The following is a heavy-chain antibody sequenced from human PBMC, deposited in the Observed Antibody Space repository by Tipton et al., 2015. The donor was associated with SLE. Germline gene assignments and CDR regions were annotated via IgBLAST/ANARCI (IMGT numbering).Heavy chain of an antibody. Sequence: SLRLSCAASGFTFSSYGMHWVRQAPGKGLEWVAVIWYDGSNKYYADSVKGRFTISRDNSKNTLYLQMNSLRAEDTAVYYCAKAQRPPDYYDSSGYYYVSPLDYWGQGTLVTVSS. CDR1: GFTFSSYG. D-gene: IGHD3-22*01. CDR3: AKAQRPPDYYDSSGYYYVSPLDY. J-gene: IGHJ4*02. CDR2: IWYDGSNK. V-gene: IGHV3-33*06.